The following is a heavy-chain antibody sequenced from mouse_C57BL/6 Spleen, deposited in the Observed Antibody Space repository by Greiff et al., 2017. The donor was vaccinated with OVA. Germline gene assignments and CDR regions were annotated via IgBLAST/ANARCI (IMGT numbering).Heavy chain of an antibody. V-gene: IGHV1-82*01. Sequence: VQLQQSGPELVKPGASVKISCKASGYAFSSSWMNWVKQRPGKGLEWIGRIYPGDGDTNYNGKFKGKATLTADKSSSTAYMQLSSLTSEDSAVYFCARHWDDYAMDYWGQGTSVTVSS. J-gene: IGHJ4*01. D-gene: IGHD4-1*01. CDR2: IYPGDGDT. CDR1: GYAFSSSW. CDR3: ARHWDDYAMDY.